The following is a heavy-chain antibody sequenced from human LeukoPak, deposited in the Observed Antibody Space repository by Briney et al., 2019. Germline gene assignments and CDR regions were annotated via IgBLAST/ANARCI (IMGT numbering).Heavy chain of an antibody. D-gene: IGHD3-10*01. J-gene: IGHJ4*02. CDR3: ARDLNGSGGYYGEVDY. Sequence: GASVKVSXKASGYTFTSYYMHWVRQAPGQGLEWMGIINPSGGSTSYAQKLQGRVTMTRDTSTSTVYMELSSLRSEDTAVYYCARDLNGSGGYYGEVDYWGQGTLVTVSS. CDR1: GYTFTSYY. V-gene: IGHV1-46*01. CDR2: INPSGGST.